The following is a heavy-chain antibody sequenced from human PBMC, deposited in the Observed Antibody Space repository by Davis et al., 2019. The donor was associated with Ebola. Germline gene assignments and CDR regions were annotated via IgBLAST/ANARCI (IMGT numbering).Heavy chain of an antibody. CDR3: AKDTSNIWFDI. CDR2: LGTSADT. V-gene: IGHV3-23*01. Sequence: PGGSLRLSCAASGFIFSNYVMSWVRQAPGKGLEWVSTLGTSADTYYADSVKGRFTISRDNSKNTLYLQMNSLTVEDTAVYYCAKDTSNIWFDIWGQGTNVTVSS. CDR1: GFIFSNYV. D-gene: IGHD1-26*01. J-gene: IGHJ3*02.